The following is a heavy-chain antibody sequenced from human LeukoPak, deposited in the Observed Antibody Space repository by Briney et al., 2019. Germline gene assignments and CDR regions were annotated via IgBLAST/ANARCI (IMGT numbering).Heavy chain of an antibody. V-gene: IGHV4-59*01. J-gene: IGHJ4*02. D-gene: IGHD6-13*01. CDR1: GGSISSYY. CDR2: IYYSGST. Sequence: PSETLSLTCTVSGGSISSYYWSWIRQTPGKGLEWNGYIYYSGSTNYNPSLKSRVTISVDTSKNQFSLKLSSVTAADTAVYYCALAGYSSSWPLSDWGQGTLVTVSS. CDR3: ALAGYSSSWPLSD.